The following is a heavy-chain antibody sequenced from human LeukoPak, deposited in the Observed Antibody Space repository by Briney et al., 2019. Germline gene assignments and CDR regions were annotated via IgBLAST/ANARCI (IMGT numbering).Heavy chain of an antibody. CDR3: ARHGYNTPFDY. CDR1: GGSISSYY. D-gene: IGHD5-24*01. CDR2: IYYSGST. J-gene: IGHJ4*02. Sequence: SETLSLTCTVSGGSISSYYWSWIREPPGKGLGWIGYIYYSGSTNYNPPLKSRVTISVDTSKNQFSLKLSSVTAADTAVYYCARHGYNTPFDYWGQGTLVTVSS. V-gene: IGHV4-59*01.